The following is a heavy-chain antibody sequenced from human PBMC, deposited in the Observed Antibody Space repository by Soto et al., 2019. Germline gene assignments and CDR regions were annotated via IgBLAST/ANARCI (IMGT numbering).Heavy chain of an antibody. D-gene: IGHD3-9*01. V-gene: IGHV3-53*01. CDR1: GFIVSSDL. Sequence: EVQLVESGGGLIQPGGSLRLSCAASGFIVSSDLMSWVRQSPGKGLEWVSIIYSDGTMYHADSVKGRFIISRDNSKNTLYLQMNSLRVEDTAVYYCAKHIDWSGFDYWGQGVLVTVSS. CDR3: AKHIDWSGFDY. J-gene: IGHJ4*02. CDR2: IYSDGTM.